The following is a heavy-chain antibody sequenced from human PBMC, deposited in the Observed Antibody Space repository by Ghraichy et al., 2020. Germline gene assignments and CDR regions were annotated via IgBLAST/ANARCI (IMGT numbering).Heavy chain of an antibody. CDR1: GFTFSSYW. J-gene: IGHJ4*02. Sequence: GGSLRLSCAASGFTFSSYWMSWVRQAPGKGLEWVANIKQDGSEKYYVDSVKGRFTISRDNAKNSLYLQMNSLRAEDTAVYYCARECSGGSCYPGFDHWGQGTLVTVSS. CDR2: IKQDGSEK. V-gene: IGHV3-7*03. CDR3: ARECSGGSCYPGFDH. D-gene: IGHD2-15*01.